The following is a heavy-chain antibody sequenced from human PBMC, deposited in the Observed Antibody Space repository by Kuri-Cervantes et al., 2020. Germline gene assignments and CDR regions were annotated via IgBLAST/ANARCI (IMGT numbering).Heavy chain of an antibody. CDR3: ARGSYDFWSGYPAYYFDY. V-gene: IGHV3-33*08. CDR2: IWYDGSNK. D-gene: IGHD3-3*01. Sequence: GESLKISCAASGFTFSHHAMHWVRQAPGKGLEWVAVIWYDGSNKYYADSVKGRFTISRDNSKNTLYLQMNGLRAEDTAVYYCARGSYDFWSGYPAYYFDYWGQGTLVTVSS. CDR1: GFTFSHHA. J-gene: IGHJ4*02.